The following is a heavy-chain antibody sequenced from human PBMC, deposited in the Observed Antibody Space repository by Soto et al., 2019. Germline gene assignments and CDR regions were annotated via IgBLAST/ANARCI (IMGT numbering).Heavy chain of an antibody. J-gene: IGHJ4*02. V-gene: IGHV1-69*04. CDR1: GGDLTNSG. Sequence: QVHLVQSGAEMKKPGSSVKVSCKVSGGDLTNSGISWVRQAPGQGLEWMGGIFPLLAMVDYSQKFQGRVTITADESTTPAYMDLGSPKSDDTAVYYCAKEGGTGFKSGGQGTLVIVSS. CDR2: IFPLLAMV. CDR3: AKEGGTGFKS. D-gene: IGHD1-1*01.